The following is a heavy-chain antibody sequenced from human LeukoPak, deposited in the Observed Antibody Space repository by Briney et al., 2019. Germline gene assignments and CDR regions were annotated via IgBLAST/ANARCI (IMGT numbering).Heavy chain of an antibody. CDR1: GGSISSGSYY. V-gene: IGHV4-39*07. D-gene: IGHD6-13*01. CDR3: ARAYSSSWYWNWFDP. CDR2: FYYSGRT. Sequence: SETLSLTCTVSGGSISSGSYYWDWLRQPPGTGLEWIGGFYYSGRTYYNPSLKSRVTISVDTSKNQFSLRLSSVTAADTAVYYCARAYSSSWYWNWFDPWGQGTLVTVSS. J-gene: IGHJ5*02.